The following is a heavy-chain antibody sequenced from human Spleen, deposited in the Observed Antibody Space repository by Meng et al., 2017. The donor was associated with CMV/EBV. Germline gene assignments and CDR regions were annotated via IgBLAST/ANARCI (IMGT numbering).Heavy chain of an antibody. CDR2: VLHSGST. CDR1: GGSFSGYY. CDR3: ATNTIFGVITMNV. J-gene: IGHJ1*01. Sequence: CAVYGGSFSGYYWSWIRQTPGKGLEWIGEVLHSGSTSYNPSLRSRVTISVDTSKNQFSLRLRSVTAADTAVYYCATNTIFGVITMNVWGQGTLVTVSS. V-gene: IGHV4-34*12. D-gene: IGHD3-10*01.